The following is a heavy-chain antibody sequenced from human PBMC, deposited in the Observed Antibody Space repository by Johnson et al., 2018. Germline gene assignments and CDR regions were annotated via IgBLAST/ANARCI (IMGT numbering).Heavy chain of an antibody. CDR2: ISYDGSNK. J-gene: IGHJ6*03. Sequence: QVQLVESGGGVVQPRRSLRLSCAASGFTFSSYGLHWFRQAPGKGLEWVAVISYDGSNKFYADSVKGLFTISRDYSKNKVYLQMNSLRAEETAVYYCGKEAWLRLDYYYYMDVWGKGTTVTVSS. CDR3: GKEAWLRLDYYYYMDV. D-gene: IGHD5-12*01. V-gene: IGHV3-30*18. CDR1: GFTFSSYG.